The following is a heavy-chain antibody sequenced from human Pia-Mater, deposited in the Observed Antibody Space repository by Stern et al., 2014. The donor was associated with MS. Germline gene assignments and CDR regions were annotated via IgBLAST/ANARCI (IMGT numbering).Heavy chain of an antibody. CDR1: GFTFGSCA. CDR3: AKDRQYLTYFFDH. J-gene: IGHJ5*02. CDR2: VSYDGSNK. D-gene: IGHD2/OR15-2a*01. V-gene: IGHV3-30*18. Sequence: VQLVESAGGVVQPGRPLRLSCVASGFTFGSCAIHWVRQAPGKGLAGVAGVSYDGSNKNYVDSVKGRFTISSDNSRNTLYMQMSSLRPEDTAVYYCAKDRQYLTYFFDHWGQGSLVTVSS.